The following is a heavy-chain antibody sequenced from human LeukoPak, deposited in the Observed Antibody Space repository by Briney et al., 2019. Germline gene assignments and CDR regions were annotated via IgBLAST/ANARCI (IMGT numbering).Heavy chain of an antibody. D-gene: IGHD2-15*01. J-gene: IGHJ4*02. Sequence: SETLSLTCTVSGYSISSGYYWAWIRQPPGKGLQWIGNIYHSGNTYYNPSLKSRVSISVDTSKNQFSLRLTSVTAADTAVYYCARVHCSGGSCYEDYWGQGTLVTVSS. CDR2: IYHSGNT. CDR1: GYSISSGYY. CDR3: ARVHCSGGSCYEDY. V-gene: IGHV4-38-2*02.